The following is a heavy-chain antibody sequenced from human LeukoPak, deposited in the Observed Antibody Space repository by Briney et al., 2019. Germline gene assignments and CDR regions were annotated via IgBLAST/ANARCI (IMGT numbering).Heavy chain of an antibody. CDR1: GFTFSSYS. D-gene: IGHD1-26*01. V-gene: IGHV3-48*01. J-gene: IGHJ4*02. CDR2: ISSSSTI. Sequence: GGSLRLSCAASGFTFSSYSMNWVRQAPGKGLEWVSYISSSSTIYYADSVKGRFTISRDNAKNSLYLQMNSLRAEDTAVYYCARDGWADYWGQGTLVTVSS. CDR3: ARDGWADY.